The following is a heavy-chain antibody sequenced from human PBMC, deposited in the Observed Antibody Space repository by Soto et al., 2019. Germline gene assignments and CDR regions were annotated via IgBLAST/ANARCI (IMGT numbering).Heavy chain of an antibody. CDR2: ISYDGSNK. D-gene: IGHD6-6*01. Sequence: LRLSCAASGFTFSSYAMHWVRQAPGKGLEWVAVISYDGSNKYYADSVKGRFTISRDNSKNTLYLQMNSLRAEDTAVYYCARDKAARNSYYYGMDVWGQGTTVTVSS. J-gene: IGHJ6*02. V-gene: IGHV3-30-3*01. CDR3: ARDKAARNSYYYGMDV. CDR1: GFTFSSYA.